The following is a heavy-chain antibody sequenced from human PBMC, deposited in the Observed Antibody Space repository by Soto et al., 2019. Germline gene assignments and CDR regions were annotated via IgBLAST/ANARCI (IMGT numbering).Heavy chain of an antibody. CDR2: TSYDGSVK. CDR1: GFTFRSYV. D-gene: IGHD3-10*01. J-gene: IGHJ1*01. V-gene: IGHV3-30*19. CDR3: ARAGTTGGLDV. Sequence: QVQLVESGGGVVQPGTSLRVSCVGSGFTFRSYVIHWVRQAPGKGLEWVALTSYDGSVKYYGESVRGRFTISRDNSRNTVELQMERLRLEDTALYYGARAGTTGGLDVGGQGTLVSVSS.